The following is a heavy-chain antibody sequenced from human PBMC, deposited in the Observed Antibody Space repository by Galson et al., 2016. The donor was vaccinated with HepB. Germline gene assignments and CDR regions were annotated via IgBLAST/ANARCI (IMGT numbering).Heavy chain of an antibody. CDR3: AKYRDHSSGYYPLDY. CDR2: INPTGVTT. Sequence: SLRLSCAASGFTFSSYVMTWVRQAPGKGLEWVSAINPTGVTTYYADSVKGRFTISRDDSKNTVYLQMNSLRAEGTAVYYCAKYRDHSSGYYPLDYWGQGTLVTVSS. D-gene: IGHD3-22*01. V-gene: IGHV3-23*01. J-gene: IGHJ4*02. CDR1: GFTFSSYV.